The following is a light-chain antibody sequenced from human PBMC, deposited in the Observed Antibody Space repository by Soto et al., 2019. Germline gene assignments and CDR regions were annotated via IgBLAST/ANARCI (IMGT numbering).Light chain of an antibody. Sequence: EIVMTQSPATLSVSPGEGATLSFKSSQNVYNNLAWYQQRPGQPPRLLIYDASTRATGISARFSGSGYGTEFTLTISSLQSEDFAVYFFQQCRNWPLTFGGGTKVEIK. CDR1: QNVYNN. CDR3: QQCRNWPLT. J-gene: IGKJ4*01. V-gene: IGKV3-15*01. CDR2: DAS.